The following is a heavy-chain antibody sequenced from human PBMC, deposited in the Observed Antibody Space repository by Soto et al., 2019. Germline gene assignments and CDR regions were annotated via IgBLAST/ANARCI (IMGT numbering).Heavy chain of an antibody. J-gene: IGHJ6*02. CDR3: ARDDILVIPGGSYNYGMDV. D-gene: IGHD2-2*01. CDR1: GFTFSDYA. Sequence: PGGSLRLSCAVSGFTFSDYAMHWVRQAPGKGLEWVAVVAYDGRSKYYADSVKGRFTISRDNSRTTVYLQMNSLRDEDTAMYYCARDDILVIPGGSYNYGMDVWGHGTTVTVSS. CDR2: VAYDGRSK. V-gene: IGHV3-30*04.